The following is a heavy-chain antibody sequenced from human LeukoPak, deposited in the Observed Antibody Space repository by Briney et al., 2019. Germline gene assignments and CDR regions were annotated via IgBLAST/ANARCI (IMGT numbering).Heavy chain of an antibody. V-gene: IGHV3-7*03. Sequence: GGSLRLSCAASGFTFSSSWMSWVRQAPGKGLEWVANIKQDGSEKYYVDSVKGRFTISRGNAKNSLYLQMNSLRAEDTAVYYCVRDKVGFDYWGQGTLVTVSS. CDR3: VRDKVGFDY. J-gene: IGHJ4*02. CDR1: GFTFSSSW. CDR2: IKQDGSEK.